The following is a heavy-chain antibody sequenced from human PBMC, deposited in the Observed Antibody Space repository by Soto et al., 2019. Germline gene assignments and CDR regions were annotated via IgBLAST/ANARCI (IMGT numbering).Heavy chain of an antibody. CDR1: GGTFSSYA. J-gene: IGHJ6*02. CDR3: ASKYYYDSSGYYPYYYYYYGMDV. V-gene: IGHV1-69*06. D-gene: IGHD3-22*01. CDR2: IIPIFGTA. Sequence: SVKVSCKASGGTFSSYAISWVRQAPGRGLEWMGGIIPIFGTANYAQKFQGRVTITADKSTSTAYMELSSLRSEDTAVYYCASKYYYDSSGYYPYYYYYYGMDVWGQGTTVTVSS.